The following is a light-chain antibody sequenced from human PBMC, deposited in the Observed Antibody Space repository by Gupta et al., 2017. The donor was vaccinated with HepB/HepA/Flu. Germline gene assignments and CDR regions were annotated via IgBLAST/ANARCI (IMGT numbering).Light chain of an antibody. CDR3: QQYQYYPRT. V-gene: IGKV1-16*01. J-gene: IGKJ1*01. CDR2: SAS. Sequence: DIQMTQSPSSLSASVGDRITITCRASQDIFNYLSWFQQKPGKAPKSLIYSASTVHSGVPSTFSGSGSGTDFTLTINSVQPDDFGTYYCQQYQYYPRTFGQGTKVEIK. CDR1: QDIFNY.